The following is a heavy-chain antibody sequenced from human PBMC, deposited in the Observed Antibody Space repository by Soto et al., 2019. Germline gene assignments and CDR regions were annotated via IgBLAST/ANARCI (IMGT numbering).Heavy chain of an antibody. CDR2: IYHTGST. V-gene: IGHV4-31*03. D-gene: IGHD1-1*01. J-gene: IGHJ4*02. CDR3: ARATGTLRSRNCDY. Sequence: SETLSFTCSVSGGSISTVGHYWTWIRQPPGKGLEWIGSIYHTGSTYYSKSLRSRLTMSVDTSKSQFSLRLSSVTAADTAVYYCARATGTLRSRNCDYWGQGSLVTVSS. CDR1: GGSISTVGHY.